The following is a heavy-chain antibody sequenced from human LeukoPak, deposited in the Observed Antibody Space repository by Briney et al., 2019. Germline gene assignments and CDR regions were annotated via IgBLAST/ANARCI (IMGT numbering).Heavy chain of an antibody. Sequence: SETLSLTCTVSGGSISSYYRSWIRQPAGRGLEWIGRIHTSGSTNYNPSLKSRVTLSGDTSKNLFSLRLTSVTAADTAIYYCARDEGSGWYAYWGQGTLVTVSS. V-gene: IGHV4-4*07. CDR3: ARDEGSGWYAY. CDR2: IHTSGST. D-gene: IGHD6-19*01. J-gene: IGHJ4*02. CDR1: GGSISSYY.